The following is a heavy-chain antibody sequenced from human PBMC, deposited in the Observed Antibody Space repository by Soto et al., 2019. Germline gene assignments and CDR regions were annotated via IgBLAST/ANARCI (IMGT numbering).Heavy chain of an antibody. D-gene: IGHD6-6*01. CDR2: ISSSGSTI. Sequence: PGGSLRLSCAASGFTFSDYYMSWIRQAPGKGLEWVPYISSSGSTIYYADSVKGRFTISRDNAKNSLYLQMNSLRAEDTAVYYCASVAARAYYMDVWGKGTTVTVSS. CDR3: ASVAARAYYMDV. J-gene: IGHJ6*03. V-gene: IGHV3-11*01. CDR1: GFTFSDYY.